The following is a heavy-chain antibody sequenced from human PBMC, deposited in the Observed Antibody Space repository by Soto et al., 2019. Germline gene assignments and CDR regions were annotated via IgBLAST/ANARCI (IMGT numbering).Heavy chain of an antibody. D-gene: IGHD2-21*01. V-gene: IGHV1-8*01. CDR3: AGEITWRGMDV. J-gene: IGHJ6*04. CDR2: MNPNSGNT. Sequence: QVQLVQSGAEVKKPGASVKVSCKASGYTFTSYDINWVRQATGQGLEWMGWMNPNSGNTGYAQKFQGRITMTKNTSRSTAYMELSRLRSEDTAEYYCAGEITWRGMDVWGEGTTVTVSP. CDR1: GYTFTSYD.